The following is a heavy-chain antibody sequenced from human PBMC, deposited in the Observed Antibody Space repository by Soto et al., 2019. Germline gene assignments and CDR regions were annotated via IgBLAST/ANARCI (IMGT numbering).Heavy chain of an antibody. CDR1: GYSFTNYY. J-gene: IGHJ4*02. D-gene: IGHD5-18*01. CDR2: ITAYNGNT. V-gene: IGHV1-18*04. CDR3: AKRRGYSNGEFDY. Sequence: ASVKVSCKASGYSFTNYYMHWVRQAPGQGLEWMGWITAYNGNTNYAQKLQGRVTMTTDTSTSTAYMELRSLRSDDTAVYYCAKRRGYSNGEFDYWGQGTLVTVSS.